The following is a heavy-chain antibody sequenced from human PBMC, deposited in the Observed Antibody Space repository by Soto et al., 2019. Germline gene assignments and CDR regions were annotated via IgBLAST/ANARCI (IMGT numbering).Heavy chain of an antibody. CDR1: GGSVSSESHY. J-gene: IGHJ6*02. V-gene: IGHV4-61*01. D-gene: IGHD3-3*01. Sequence: QVQLQESGPGLVKPSETLSLTCTVSGGSVSSESHYWSWIRQTPGQGLEWIGYIYYTGSTNYNPSLKGRVTMSVDTSRDQVSLRLRSVTRADTAVYYCARDQYAFRSGSYYYAMEVWGQGTKVTVSS. CDR3: ARDQYAFRSGSYYYAMEV. CDR2: IYYTGST.